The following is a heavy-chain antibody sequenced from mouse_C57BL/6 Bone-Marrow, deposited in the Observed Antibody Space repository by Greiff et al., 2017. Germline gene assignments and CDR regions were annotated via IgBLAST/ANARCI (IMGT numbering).Heavy chain of an antibody. CDR1: GYTFTSYW. CDR2: IDPSDSYT. J-gene: IGHJ2*01. D-gene: IGHD1-1*01. V-gene: IGHV1-69*01. Sequence: VQLQQPGAELVMPGASVKLSCKASGYTFTSYWMHWVKQRPGQGLEWIGEIDPSDSYTNYNQKFKGKSTLTVDKSSSTAYMQLSSLTSEDSAVYDCASLYYDGSTLFDYWGQGTTLTVSS. CDR3: ASLYYDGSTLFDY.